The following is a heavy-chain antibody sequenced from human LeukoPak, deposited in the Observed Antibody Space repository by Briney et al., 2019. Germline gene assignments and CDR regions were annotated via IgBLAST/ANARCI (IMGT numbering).Heavy chain of an antibody. V-gene: IGHV3-30*04. CDR3: AREVGVDIVVVVTSPAFDY. CDR1: GFTFSSYA. D-gene: IGHD2-15*01. J-gene: IGHJ4*02. CDR2: ISYDGSNK. Sequence: GRSLRLSCAASGFTFSSYAMHWVRQAPGKGLEWGAVISYDGSNKYYADSVKGRFTISRDNSKNTLYLQMSSLRAEDTAVYYCAREVGVDIVVVVTSPAFDYWGQGTLVTVSS.